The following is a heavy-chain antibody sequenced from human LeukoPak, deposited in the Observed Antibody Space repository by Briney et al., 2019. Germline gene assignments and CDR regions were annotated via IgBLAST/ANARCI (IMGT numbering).Heavy chain of an antibody. CDR3: ARSYVEGLGGY. CDR2: IYNGGST. D-gene: IGHD3-16*01. CDR1: GFTVSSNY. J-gene: IGHJ4*02. Sequence: GGSLRLSCAASGFTVSSNYMSWVRQAPGKGLEWVSVIYNGGSTYYAASVKGRFTTSTDNSTNTLYLQMNSLRAEDTAVYYCARSYVEGLGGYWGQGTLVSVSS. V-gene: IGHV3-53*01.